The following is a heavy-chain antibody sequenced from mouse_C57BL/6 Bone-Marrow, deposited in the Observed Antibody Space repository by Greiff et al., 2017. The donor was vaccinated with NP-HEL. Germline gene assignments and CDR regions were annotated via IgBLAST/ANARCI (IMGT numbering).Heavy chain of an antibody. CDR2: IDPSDSYT. V-gene: IGHV1-59*01. D-gene: IGHD1-1*01. CDR1: GYTFTSYW. Sequence: VQLQQPGAELVRPGTSVKLSCKASGYTFTSYWMHWVKQRPGQGLEWIGVIDPSDSYTNYNQKFKGKATLTVDTSSSTAYMQLSSLTSEDSAVYYCASWGAVVAPYARDYWGQGTSVTVSS. CDR3: ASWGAVVAPYARDY. J-gene: IGHJ4*01.